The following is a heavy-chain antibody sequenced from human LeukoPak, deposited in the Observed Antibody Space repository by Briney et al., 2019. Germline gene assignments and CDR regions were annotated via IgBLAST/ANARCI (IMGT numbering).Heavy chain of an antibody. Sequence: PVGSLRLSCAASGFTSSSYSMNWVRQAPGKGLGWVSSISSSSSYIYSADSVKGGFTLSRDNAKNSLYLQMHSLRAEDTAVYYCARADPECGGDCYLYYYYYMDVWGKGTTVTVSS. D-gene: IGHD2-21*01. CDR3: ARADPECGGDCYLYYYYYMDV. CDR2: ISSSSSYI. CDR1: GFTSSSYS. J-gene: IGHJ6*03. V-gene: IGHV3-21*01.